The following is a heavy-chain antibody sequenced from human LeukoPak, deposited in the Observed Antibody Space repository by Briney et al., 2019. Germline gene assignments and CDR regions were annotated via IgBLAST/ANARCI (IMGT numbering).Heavy chain of an antibody. CDR2: INSDGSST. Sequence: PGGSLRLSCAASGFTFSSYWMHWLRHAPGRGPVWVSRINSDGSSTSYADSVKGRFTISRDNAKSTLYLQMNSLRAEDTAVYYCAKVKGGGSYYAYFDYWGQGTLVTVSS. V-gene: IGHV3-74*01. D-gene: IGHD1-26*01. CDR1: GFTFSSYW. CDR3: AKVKGGGSYYAYFDY. J-gene: IGHJ4*02.